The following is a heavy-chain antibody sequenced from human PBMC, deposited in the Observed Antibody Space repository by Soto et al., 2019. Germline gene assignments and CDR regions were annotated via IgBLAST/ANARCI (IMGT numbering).Heavy chain of an antibody. Sequence: QVQLQGSGPGLVRPSQTLSLTCTVSGGSISSGDYYWSWIRQAPGKGLEWIGYIHNSRSTYYTPSLKSRVTISVDTSKKQFSPNLSSVSAAHTALYYCARVPSTSGSTSGFDYWGQGTLVTVSS. CDR3: ARVPSTSGSTSGFDY. CDR2: IHNSRST. D-gene: IGHD3-10*01. J-gene: IGHJ4*02. CDR1: GGSISSGDYY. V-gene: IGHV4-30-4*01.